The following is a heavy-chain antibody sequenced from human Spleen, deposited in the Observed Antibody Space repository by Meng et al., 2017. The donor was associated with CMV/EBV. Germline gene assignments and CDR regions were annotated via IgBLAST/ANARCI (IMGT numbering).Heavy chain of an antibody. CDR1: GGSISSSSYY. CDR3: ARVWGGDNWFDP. J-gene: IGHJ5*02. V-gene: IGHV4-39*06. D-gene: IGHD3-16*01. Sequence: SENLSLTCTVSGGSISSSSYYWGWIRQPPGKGLEWIGSIYYSGSTYYNPSLKSRVTISVDTSKNQFALGLSSVTAADTAVYYCARVWGGDNWFDPWGQGILVTVSS. CDR2: IYYSGST.